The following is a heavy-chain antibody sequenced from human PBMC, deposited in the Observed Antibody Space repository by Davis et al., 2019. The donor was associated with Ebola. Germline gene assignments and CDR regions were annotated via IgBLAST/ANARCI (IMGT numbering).Heavy chain of an antibody. J-gene: IGHJ5*02. CDR3: ARPATVTTFPDNWFGP. CDR2: ISSSSSTI. V-gene: IGHV3-48*02. Sequence: GESLKISCAASGFTFSSYSMNWVRQAPGKGLEWVSYISSSSSTIYYADSVKGRFTISRDNAKNSLYLQMNSLRDEDTAVYYCARPATVTTFPDNWFGPWGQGTLVTVSS. CDR1: GFTFSSYS. D-gene: IGHD4-17*01.